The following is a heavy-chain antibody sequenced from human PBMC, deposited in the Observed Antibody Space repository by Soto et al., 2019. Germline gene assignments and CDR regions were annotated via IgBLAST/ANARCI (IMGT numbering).Heavy chain of an antibody. CDR3: AKTRVADSGYYFDH. J-gene: IGHJ4*02. Sequence: QVQLVESGGGLVKPGGSLRLSCAASGFSFGDSYMSWIRQSAGKGLEWLSYISGGSSYTKYAESVKGRFTISRDNARRSLFLRVNGLRADDTAIYYCAKTRVADSGYYFDHWGQGTRVTVSS. V-gene: IGHV3-11*05. D-gene: IGHD3-10*01. CDR2: ISGGSSYT. CDR1: GFSFGDSY.